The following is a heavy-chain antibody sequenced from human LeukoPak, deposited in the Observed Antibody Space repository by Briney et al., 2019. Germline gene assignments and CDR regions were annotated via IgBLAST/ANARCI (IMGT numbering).Heavy chain of an antibody. J-gene: IGHJ6*02. CDR3: ARDTSAWRYGMDV. D-gene: IGHD6-19*01. CDR1: GFTFSSHW. Sequence: GGSLRLSCEASGFTFSSHWMSWVRQAPGKGLEWVAIIKQDGSEKDYVDSVTGRFTISRDNAKNSLYLQMNSLRDEDTAVYYCARDTSAWRYGMDVWGQGTTVSVSS. CDR2: IKQDGSEK. V-gene: IGHV3-7*01.